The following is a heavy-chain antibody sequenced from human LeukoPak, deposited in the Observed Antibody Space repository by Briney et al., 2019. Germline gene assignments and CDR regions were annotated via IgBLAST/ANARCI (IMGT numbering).Heavy chain of an antibody. V-gene: IGHV3-49*04. CDR1: GFNFGDYA. D-gene: IGHD3-3*01. Sequence: GGSLRLSCTTSGFNFGDYAMSWVRQAPGKGLEWVGFIRSKPHGGTTEYAASVKGRFTISRDDSKSIAYLQMNSLKTEDTAMYYCTRDGTPETIWSGYYIDYWGQGTLVTVSS. J-gene: IGHJ4*02. CDR3: TRDGTPETIWSGYYIDY. CDR2: IRSKPHGGTT.